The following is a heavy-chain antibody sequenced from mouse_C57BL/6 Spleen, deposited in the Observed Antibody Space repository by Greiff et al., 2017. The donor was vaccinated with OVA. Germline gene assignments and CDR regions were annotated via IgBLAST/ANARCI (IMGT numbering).Heavy chain of an antibody. J-gene: IGHJ1*03. CDR3: ARYGAGSTYDWYFDV. CDR2: IRNKANGYTT. V-gene: IGHV7-3*01. CDR1: GFTFTDYY. D-gene: IGHD1-1*01. Sequence: DVMLVESGGGLVQPGGSLSLSCAASGFTFTDYYMSWVRQPPGKALEWLGFIRNKANGYTTEYSASVKGRFTISRDNSQSILYLQMNALRAEDSATYYCARYGAGSTYDWYFDVWGTGTTVTVSS.